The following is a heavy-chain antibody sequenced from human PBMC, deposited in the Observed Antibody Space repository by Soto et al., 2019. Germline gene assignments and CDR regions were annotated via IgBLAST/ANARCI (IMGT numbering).Heavy chain of an antibody. CDR1: GGTFSSYA. Sequence: QVQLVQSGAEVKKPGSSVKVSCKASGGTFSSYAISWVRQAPGQGLEWRGGSIPIFGTADYAQKFQGRVTITADESPSTAYTELRSLRSEDSAVYYCASHYDSSGYYYRGVDYWGQGTLVTVSS. CDR2: SIPIFGTA. V-gene: IGHV1-69*12. D-gene: IGHD3-22*01. CDR3: ASHYDSSGYYYRGVDY. J-gene: IGHJ4*02.